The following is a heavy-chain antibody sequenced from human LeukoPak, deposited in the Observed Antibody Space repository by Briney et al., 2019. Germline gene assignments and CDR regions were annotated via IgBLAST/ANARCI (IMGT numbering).Heavy chain of an antibody. CDR2: ISTDGNNR. D-gene: IGHD3-16*01. J-gene: IGHJ4*02. V-gene: IGHV3-30*04. CDR1: GYTFSNYA. Sequence: PGGSLRLSCAASGYTFSNYAMNWIRQTPIKGLEWLAAISTDGNNRNYADSVKGRFTISRDNSKNTLYLQLNSLTVDDTAVYYCARDFGYWGQGTLVTVSS. CDR3: ARDFGY.